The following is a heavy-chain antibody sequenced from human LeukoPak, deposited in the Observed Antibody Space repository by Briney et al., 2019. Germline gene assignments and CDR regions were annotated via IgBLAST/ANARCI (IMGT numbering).Heavy chain of an antibody. CDR1: GFTFSDSY. J-gene: IGHJ4*02. Sequence: GGSLRLSCAASGFTFSDSYMSWIRQAPGKGLERVSYISSSSSYTNYADSVKGRFTISRDNAKNSLYLQMNSLRAEDTAVYYCARHYCGGDCPFDYWGQGTLVTVSS. CDR2: ISSSSSYT. D-gene: IGHD2-21*02. V-gene: IGHV3-11*03. CDR3: ARHYCGGDCPFDY.